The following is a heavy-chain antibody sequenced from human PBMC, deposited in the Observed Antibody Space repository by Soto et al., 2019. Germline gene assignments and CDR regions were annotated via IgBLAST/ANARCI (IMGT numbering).Heavy chain of an antibody. V-gene: IGHV1-2*04. Sequence: ASVKVSCKASGYTFTGYYMHWVRQAPGQGLEWMGWINPNSGGTNYAQKFQGWVTMTRDTSISTAYMELSRLRSDDTAVYYCARAEMYNRNSGGMDVWRQGTTVTVSS. CDR3: ARAEMYNRNSGGMDV. D-gene: IGHD1-1*01. J-gene: IGHJ6*01. CDR2: INPNSGGT. CDR1: GYTFTGYY.